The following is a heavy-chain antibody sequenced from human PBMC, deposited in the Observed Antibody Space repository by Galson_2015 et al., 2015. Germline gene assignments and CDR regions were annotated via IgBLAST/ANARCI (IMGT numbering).Heavy chain of an antibody. CDR3: ARGGSYYSYGMDV. J-gene: IGHJ6*02. Sequence: SVKVSCKASGYTFTSYYMHWVRQAPGQGLEWMGIINPSGGSANSAQKFQGRVTMTRDTSTSTVYMELGSLRSEDTAVYYCARGGSYYSYGMDVWGQGTTVTVSS. CDR2: INPSGGSA. D-gene: IGHD1-26*01. CDR1: GYTFTSYY. V-gene: IGHV1-46*01.